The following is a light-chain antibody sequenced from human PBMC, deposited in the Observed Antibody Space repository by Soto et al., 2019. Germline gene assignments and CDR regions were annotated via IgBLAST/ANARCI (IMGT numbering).Light chain of an antibody. J-gene: IGLJ2*01. CDR3: SCYAGSNNVV. CDR2: DVS. V-gene: IGLV2-8*01. CDR1: SSDVGGYNY. Sequence: QSALTQPPSASGSPGQSVTISCTGTSSDVGGYNYVSWYQQHPGKDPNLMIYDVSKRPSGVPDRFSGSKSGNTASLTVSGLRTEDEAEYYCSCYAGSNNVVFGGGTKLTVL.